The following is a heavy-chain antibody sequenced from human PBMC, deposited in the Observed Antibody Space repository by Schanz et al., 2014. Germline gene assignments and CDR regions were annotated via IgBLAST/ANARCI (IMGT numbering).Heavy chain of an antibody. CDR2: IVPIAGIT. D-gene: IGHD5-12*01. Sequence: QVQLEQSGAEVKKPGASVKVSCKTSGYAFSDYGITWVRQAPGQGLQWMGWIVPIAGITNYAQRFQGRVTITADKSSDTAYMELSSLRSEDTAVYYCARGGGPEDVFDIWGQGTILTVSS. J-gene: IGHJ3*02. CDR1: GYAFSDYG. V-gene: IGHV1-69*10. CDR3: ARGGGPEDVFDI.